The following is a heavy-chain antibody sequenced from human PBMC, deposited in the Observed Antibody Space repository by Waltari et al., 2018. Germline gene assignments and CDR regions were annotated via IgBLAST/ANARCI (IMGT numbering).Heavy chain of an antibody. V-gene: IGHV4-38-2*01. CDR1: GYSISSGWY. CDR2: LYGTATT. D-gene: IGHD2-21*01. Sequence: QVQLQESGPRLVKPSETLSLSCAVSGYSISSGWYWVGMRHLPGKGLEWIGSLYGTATTAYSPSLQSRVTISSDTSTNNFYLNLTSVTAADTATYYCTRRMMTAIAGGGASDVWGQGTLVTVSS. J-gene: IGHJ3*01. CDR3: TRRMMTAIAGGGASDV.